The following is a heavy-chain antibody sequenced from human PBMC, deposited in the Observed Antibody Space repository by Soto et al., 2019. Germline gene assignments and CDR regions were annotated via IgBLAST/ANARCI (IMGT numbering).Heavy chain of an antibody. V-gene: IGHV2-5*02. D-gene: IGHD3-3*01. J-gene: IGHJ4*02. CDR1: GFSLTTSGVG. CDR3: AHRVLRTVFGLVTTTAIYFDF. Sequence: QITLNESGPTVVRPTETLTLTCRFSGFSLTTSGVGVGWVRPSPGKAPEWLALIYWDDDKRYSESLKSRLTTTKDTSKNQVVLTVANLDPTDTATYYCAHRVLRTVFGLVTTTAIYFDFWGQGTPVAVSS. CDR2: IYWDDDK.